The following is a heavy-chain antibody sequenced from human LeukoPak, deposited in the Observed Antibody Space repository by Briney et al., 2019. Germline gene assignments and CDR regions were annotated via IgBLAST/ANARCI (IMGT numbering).Heavy chain of an antibody. J-gene: IGHJ4*02. V-gene: IGHV4-39*01. CDR1: GVSISSSSYY. CDR3: ASHLHQVTVTQHFDY. CDR2: IYYSGST. Sequence: PSETLSLTCTVSGVSISSSSYYWGWLRQPPGKGLEWIGSIYYSGSTYYNPSLKSRVTISVDTSKNQFSLKLSSVTAADTAVYYCASHLHQVTVTQHFDYWGQGTLVTVSS. D-gene: IGHD4-17*01.